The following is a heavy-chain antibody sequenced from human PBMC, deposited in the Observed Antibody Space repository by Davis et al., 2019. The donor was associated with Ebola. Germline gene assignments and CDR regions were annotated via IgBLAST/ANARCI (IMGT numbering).Heavy chain of an antibody. V-gene: IGHV4-34*01. CDR2: IYYSGST. D-gene: IGHD5-12*01. J-gene: IGHJ4*03. Sequence: PSETLSLTCAVYGGSFSGYYWSWIRQPPGKGLEWIGSIYYSGSTYYNPSLKSRVTISVDTSKNQFSLKLSSVTAADTAVYYCARLSGVATIEIDYWGQGTTVTVSS. CDR3: ARLSGVATIEIDY. CDR1: GGSFSGYY.